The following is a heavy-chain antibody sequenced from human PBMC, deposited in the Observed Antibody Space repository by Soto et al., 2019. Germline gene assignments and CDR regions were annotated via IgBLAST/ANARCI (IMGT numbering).Heavy chain of an antibody. CDR1: GFTFSNYG. V-gene: IGHV3-30*18. CDR2: ISYDGNVA. CDR3: AKEGPIPSWYFDY. Sequence: QVQLVESGGGVVQPGRSLRLSCAASGFTFSNYGMHWVRQAPGKGLEWVIVISYDGNVAYYADSVKGRFTISRDNSKNTLYLQMNSLRTEDTAMYYCAKEGPIPSWYFDYWGQGTLVTVSS. J-gene: IGHJ4*02. D-gene: IGHD2-2*01.